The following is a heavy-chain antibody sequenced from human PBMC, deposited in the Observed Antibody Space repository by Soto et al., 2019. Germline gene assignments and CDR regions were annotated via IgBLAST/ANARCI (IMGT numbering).Heavy chain of an antibody. CDR1: GFTFSSYA. CDR2: ISGSGGST. D-gene: IGHD4-17*01. J-gene: IGHJ4*02. CDR3: AKDTDSLKPYYFDY. V-gene: IGHV3-23*01. Sequence: GGSLRLSCAASGFTFSSYAMTWVRQAPGKGLEWVSTISGSGGSTYYADSVKGRFTISRDNSKNTLYLQMNSLRAEDTAVYYCAKDTDSLKPYYFDYWGQGTPVTVSS.